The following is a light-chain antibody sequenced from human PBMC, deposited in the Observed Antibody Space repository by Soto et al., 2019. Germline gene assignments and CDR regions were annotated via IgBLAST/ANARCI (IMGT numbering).Light chain of an antibody. Sequence: EIVMTQSPATLSVSPGDRATLSCRASLSVDSNLAGYQQKPGHAPRLLMYGASTRPTGIPARFRGSGSGTDFTLTISSLQSEDSAVYYCQQYNDSPLTFGEGTKVEIK. J-gene: IGKJ4*01. V-gene: IGKV3D-15*02. CDR2: GAS. CDR3: QQYNDSPLT. CDR1: LSVDSN.